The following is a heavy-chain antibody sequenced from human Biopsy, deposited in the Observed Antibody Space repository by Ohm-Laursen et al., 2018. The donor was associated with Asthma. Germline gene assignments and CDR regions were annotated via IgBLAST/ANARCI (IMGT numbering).Heavy chain of an antibody. CDR2: VNAGNGNT. Sequence: VSCKASGYNFIRFAIHWVRQAPGQRLEWMGWVNAGNGNTKYSQKFQGRVSITRDTSASTAYMELTSLRSEDTAAYYCARTYYDFLTGQVKDAFGIWGQGTMVTVSS. CDR1: GYNFIRFA. J-gene: IGHJ3*02. V-gene: IGHV1-3*01. D-gene: IGHD3-9*01. CDR3: ARTYYDFLTGQVKDAFGI.